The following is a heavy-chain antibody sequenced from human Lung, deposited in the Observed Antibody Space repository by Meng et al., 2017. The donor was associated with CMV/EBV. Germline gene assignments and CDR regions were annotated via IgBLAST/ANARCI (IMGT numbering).Heavy chain of an antibody. D-gene: IGHD3-10*01. Sequence: SXXASGFTFSSFSMNWVRQAPGKGLEWVSSISGGSNYIYYADSVKGRFTISRDNAKNSLYLQMNSLRAEDTAVYYCARNSFRGSGSYYNYWGQGTLVTVSS. CDR1: GFTFSSFS. J-gene: IGHJ4*02. CDR3: ARNSFRGSGSYYNY. V-gene: IGHV3-21*01. CDR2: ISGGSNYI.